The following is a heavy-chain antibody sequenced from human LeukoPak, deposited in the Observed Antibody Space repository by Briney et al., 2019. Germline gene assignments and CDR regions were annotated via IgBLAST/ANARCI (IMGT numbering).Heavy chain of an antibody. CDR2: IYYSGST. Sequence: SETLSLTCTVSGGSISSYYWSWIRQPPGKGLEGIGYIYYSGSTNYNPPLKSRVTISVDTSTNHFSLKLSSVTAADTAVYYCAGGRNNYYDSSGYGGPSDYWGQGTLVTVSS. D-gene: IGHD3-22*01. CDR3: AGGRNNYYDSSGYGGPSDY. V-gene: IGHV4-59*01. CDR1: GGSISSYY. J-gene: IGHJ4*02.